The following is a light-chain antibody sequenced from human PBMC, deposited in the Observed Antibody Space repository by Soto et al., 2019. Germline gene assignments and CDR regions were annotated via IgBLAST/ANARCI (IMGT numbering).Light chain of an antibody. CDR3: QSYDFTLGAFWV. V-gene: IGLV1-40*01. CDR2: GTS. J-gene: IGLJ3*02. Sequence: QSALTQPPSVSGAPGQRVTISCTGGASNIGANYDVHWYQQLPGTAPKLLIYGTSNRPSGVPDRFSGSKSGTSASLAITGLQAEDEAHYFCQSYDFTLGAFWVFGGGTKVTAL. CDR1: ASNIGANYD.